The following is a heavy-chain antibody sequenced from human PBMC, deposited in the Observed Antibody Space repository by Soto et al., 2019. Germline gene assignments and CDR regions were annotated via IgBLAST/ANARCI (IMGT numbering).Heavy chain of an antibody. V-gene: IGHV1-18*01. D-gene: IGHD3-22*01. CDR3: ASKLIYYYDSSGYYVPRGYYYGMDV. Sequence: AASVKVSCKASGYTFTSYGISWVRQAPGQGLEWMGWISAYNGNTNYAQKLQGRVTMTTDTSTSAAYMELRSLRSDDTAVYYCASKLIYYYDSSGYYVPRGYYYGMDVWGQGTTVTVSS. J-gene: IGHJ6*02. CDR2: ISAYNGNT. CDR1: GYTFTSYG.